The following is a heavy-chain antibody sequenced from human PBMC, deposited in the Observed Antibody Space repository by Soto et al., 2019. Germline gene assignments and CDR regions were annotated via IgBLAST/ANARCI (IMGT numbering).Heavy chain of an antibody. CDR2: IYPSDSDI. CDR1: GYSFTSHW. Sequence: PGESLKISCKTSGYSFTSHWIAWVRQMPGKGLEWMGIIYPSDSDIRYRPSFQGQVTNSVDKSISTAYLQWSSLKASDTATYYCARQDYSNYRGGMDVWGQGTTVTVSS. CDR3: ARQDYSNYRGGMDV. V-gene: IGHV5-51*01. J-gene: IGHJ6*02. D-gene: IGHD2-2*01.